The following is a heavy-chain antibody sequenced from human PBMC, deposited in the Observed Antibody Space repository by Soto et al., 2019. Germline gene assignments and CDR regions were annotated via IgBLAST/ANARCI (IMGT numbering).Heavy chain of an antibody. CDR1: GYTFTSYG. J-gene: IGHJ6*02. Sequence: GASVKVSFKASGYTFTSYGISWGRQAPGQGLEWMGCISAYNGNTNYAQKLQGRVTMTTGTPTSTAYMELRSLRSDDTAMYYCARDCSLYDILTGSYYYYYGMDVWGQGTTVTVSS. D-gene: IGHD3-9*01. CDR3: ARDCSLYDILTGSYYYYYGMDV. V-gene: IGHV1-18*04. CDR2: ISAYNGNT.